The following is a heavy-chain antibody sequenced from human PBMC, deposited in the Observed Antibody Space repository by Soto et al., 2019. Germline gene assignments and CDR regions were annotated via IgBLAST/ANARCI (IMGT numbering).Heavy chain of an antibody. CDR2: ISYDGSNK. J-gene: IGHJ3*02. CDR3: AKAVRFLEWNDAFDI. Sequence: QVQLVESGGGVVQPGRSLRLSCAASGFTFSSYGMHWVRQAPGKGLEWVAVISYDGSNKYYADSVKGRFTISRDNSKNTLYLQMNSLRAEDTAVYYCAKAVRFLEWNDAFDIWGQGTTVTVSS. D-gene: IGHD3-3*01. V-gene: IGHV3-30*18. CDR1: GFTFSSYG.